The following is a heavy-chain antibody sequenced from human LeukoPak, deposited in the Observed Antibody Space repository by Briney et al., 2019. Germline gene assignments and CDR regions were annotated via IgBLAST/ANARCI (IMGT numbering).Heavy chain of an antibody. Sequence: ASVKVSCKASGYTFTGYYMHWVRQAPGQGLEWMGWINPNSGGTNYAQKFQGRVTMTRDTSISTAYMELSRLRSDDTAVYYCARPHMVRGVIILNNDAFDIWGQGTMVTVSS. CDR2: INPNSGGT. V-gene: IGHV1-2*02. CDR3: ARPHMVRGVIILNNDAFDI. J-gene: IGHJ3*02. CDR1: GYTFTGYY. D-gene: IGHD3-10*01.